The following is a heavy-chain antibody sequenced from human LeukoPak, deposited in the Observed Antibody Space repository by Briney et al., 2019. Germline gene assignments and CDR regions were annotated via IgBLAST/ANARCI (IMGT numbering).Heavy chain of an antibody. D-gene: IGHD6-13*01. J-gene: IGHJ5*02. CDR1: GGSFSGYY. V-gene: IGHV4-34*01. Sequence: SETLSLTCAVYGGSFSGYYWSWIRQPPGKGLEWIGEINHSGSTNCNPSLKSRVTISVDTSKNQFSLKLSSVTAADTAVYYCARAKGIAAANWFDPWGQGTLVTVSS. CDR2: INHSGST. CDR3: ARAKGIAAANWFDP.